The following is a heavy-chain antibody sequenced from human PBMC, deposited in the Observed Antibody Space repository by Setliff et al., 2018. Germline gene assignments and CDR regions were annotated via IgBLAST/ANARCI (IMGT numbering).Heavy chain of an antibody. CDR2: IYYSGTT. CDR1: GGSFSGYS. D-gene: IGHD1-26*01. CDR3: ASRRTGPGGWFDY. J-gene: IGHJ5*01. Sequence: SETLSLTCAVYGGSFSGYSWSWIRQPPGKGLEWIGTIYYSGTTYYSPSLKSRVTISVDTSKNQFSLKLTSVTAADTAIYYCASRRTGPGGWFDYWGQGTLVTVSS. V-gene: IGHV4-34*01.